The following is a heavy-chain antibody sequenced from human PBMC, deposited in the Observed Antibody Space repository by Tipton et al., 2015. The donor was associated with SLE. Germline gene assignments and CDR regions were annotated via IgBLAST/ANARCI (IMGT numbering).Heavy chain of an antibody. J-gene: IGHJ3*01. V-gene: IGHV4-38-2*02. D-gene: IGHD3-3*01. CDR1: DYSISSGYY. CDR2: IFHSGST. Sequence: GLVKPSETLSLTCTVSDYSISSGYYWGWIRQPPGKGLEWIGSIFHSGSTFYNPSLQSRVTISVDTSKNQISLRLSSVTAADTAVYYCASASDEWDAFDVWGQGTMVIVSS. CDR3: ASASDEWDAFDV.